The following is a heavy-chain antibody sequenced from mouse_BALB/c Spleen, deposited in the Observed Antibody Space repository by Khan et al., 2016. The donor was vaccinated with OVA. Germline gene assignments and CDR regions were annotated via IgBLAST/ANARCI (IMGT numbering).Heavy chain of an antibody. J-gene: IGHJ3*01. Sequence: EVELVESGGDLVKPGGSLKLSCAASGFTFSNYGMSWVRQTPDKRLEWVATITNGGSYTYYPDSVKGRFTISSDNAKNTLYLQMSSLKSEDTAMYYCARRGYDEAWFAYWGQVTLVTVSA. V-gene: IGHV5-6*01. D-gene: IGHD2-2*01. CDR3: ARRGYDEAWFAY. CDR2: ITNGGSYT. CDR1: GFTFSNYG.